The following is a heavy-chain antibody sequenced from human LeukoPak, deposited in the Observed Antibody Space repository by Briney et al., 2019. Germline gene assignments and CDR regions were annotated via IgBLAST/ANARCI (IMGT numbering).Heavy chain of an antibody. J-gene: IGHJ5*02. D-gene: IGHD3-10*01. V-gene: IGHV7-4-1*02. CDR2: IDTNTGNP. Sequence: GASVKVSCKASGYTFTTYPINWVRQAPGQGLEWMGWIDTNTGNPTYAQGFTGRFVFSLDTSASTAYLQISSLKAEDTAVYYCARARLEDGSGSYYYSHLNWFDPWGQGTLVTVSS. CDR1: GYTFTTYP. CDR3: ARARLEDGSGSYYYSHLNWFDP.